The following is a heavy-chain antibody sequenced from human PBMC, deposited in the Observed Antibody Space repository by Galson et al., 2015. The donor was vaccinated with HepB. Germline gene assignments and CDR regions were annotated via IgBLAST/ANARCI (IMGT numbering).Heavy chain of an antibody. CDR1: GFTFSSYG. D-gene: IGHD6-13*01. CDR3: ARGSGAAAGKFDY. J-gene: IGHJ4*02. V-gene: IGHV3-33*01. Sequence: SLRLSCAASGFTFSSYGMHWVRQAPGKGLEWVAIVWYDGGNKYYADSVKGRFIISRDNSKNTVYLQMNSLRAEDTAVYHCARGSGAAAGKFDYWGQGTLVTVSS. CDR2: VWYDGGNK.